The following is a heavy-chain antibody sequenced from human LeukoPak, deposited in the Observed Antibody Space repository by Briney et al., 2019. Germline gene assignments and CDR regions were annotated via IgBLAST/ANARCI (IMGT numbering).Heavy chain of an antibody. V-gene: IGHV1-69*13. CDR3: AGTEGTYYDFWSGSDYYYYGMDV. J-gene: IGHJ6*02. D-gene: IGHD3-3*01. Sequence: SVKVSCKASGGAFSIYAISWVRPAPGQGLEWMGGIIPIFGTANYSQKFQGRVTITADESTSTAYMELSSLRSEDTAVYYCAGTEGTYYDFWSGSDYYYYGMDVWGQGTTVTVSS. CDR1: GGAFSIYA. CDR2: IIPIFGTA.